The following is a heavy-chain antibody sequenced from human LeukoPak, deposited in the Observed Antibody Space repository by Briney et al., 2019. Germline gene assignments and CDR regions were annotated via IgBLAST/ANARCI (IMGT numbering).Heavy chain of an antibody. Sequence: PSETLSLTCTVSGGSIRTYYWSWIRQPPGKGLEWIGYIYYSGSTNYNPSLKSRVTISVDTSKNQFSLKLSSVTAADTAVYYCARFGATVDAFDIWGQGTMVTVSS. CDR1: GGSIRTYY. V-gene: IGHV4-59*01. CDR2: IYYSGST. CDR3: ARFGATVDAFDI. J-gene: IGHJ3*02. D-gene: IGHD3-10*01.